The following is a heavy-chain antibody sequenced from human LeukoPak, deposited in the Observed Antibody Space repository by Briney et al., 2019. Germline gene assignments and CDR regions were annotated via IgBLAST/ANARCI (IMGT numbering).Heavy chain of an antibody. V-gene: IGHV1-18*01. CDR3: ARAPEMATWDY. CDR2: VSGYNRNT. Sequence: ASVKVSCKASGYTFTTYGITWVRQAPGQGLERMGWVSGYNRNTYYAQKFRGRLTLTTDTSTNTAYMELGNLRSDDTAVYYCARAPEMATWDYWGQGTLVTVSS. J-gene: IGHJ4*02. CDR1: GYTFTTYG. D-gene: IGHD5-24*01.